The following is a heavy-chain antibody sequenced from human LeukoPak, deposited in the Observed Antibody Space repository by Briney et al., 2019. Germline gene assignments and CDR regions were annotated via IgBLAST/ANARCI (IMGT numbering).Heavy chain of an antibody. D-gene: IGHD3-22*01. J-gene: IGHJ6*03. Sequence: ASVKVSCKASGYTLTSYYMHWVRQAPGQGLEWMGWINPNSGGTNYAQKFQGRVTMTRDTSISTAYMELSRLRSDDTAVYYCARGGSGYFYYYYYMDVWGKGTTVTVSS. CDR1: GYTLTSYY. CDR2: INPNSGGT. V-gene: IGHV1-2*02. CDR3: ARGGSGYFYYYYYMDV.